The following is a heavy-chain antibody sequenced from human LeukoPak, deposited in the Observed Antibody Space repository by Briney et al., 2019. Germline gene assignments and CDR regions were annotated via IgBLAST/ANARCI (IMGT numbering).Heavy chain of an antibody. V-gene: IGHV3-21*01. Sequence: KSGGSLRLSFAASGFTFSSYSMNWVRQAPGKGLEWVSSISSSSSYIYYADSVKGRFTISRDNAKNSLYLQMNSLRAEDTAVYYCARGPTTLYQLPPGDFDYWGQGTLVTVSS. CDR3: ARGPTTLYQLPPGDFDY. D-gene: IGHD2-2*01. CDR1: GFTFSSYS. J-gene: IGHJ4*02. CDR2: ISSSSSYI.